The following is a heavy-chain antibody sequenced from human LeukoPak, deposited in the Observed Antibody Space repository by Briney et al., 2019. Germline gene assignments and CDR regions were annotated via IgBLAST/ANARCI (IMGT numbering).Heavy chain of an antibody. CDR3: AKGSVSASRGFDWLSAVDY. J-gene: IGHJ4*02. V-gene: IGHV3-43D*03. CDR2: IGWDGGST. Sequence: GGSLRLSCAASGFTFDDYAMHWVRQAPGKGLEWVSLIGWDGGSTYYADSVKGRFTISRDNSKNSLYLQMNSLRAEDTALYYCAKGSVSASRGFDWLSAVDYWGQGTLVTVSS. D-gene: IGHD3-9*01. CDR1: GFTFDDYA.